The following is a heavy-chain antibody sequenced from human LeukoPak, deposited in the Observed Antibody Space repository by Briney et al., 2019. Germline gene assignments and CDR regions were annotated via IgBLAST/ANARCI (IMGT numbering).Heavy chain of an antibody. J-gene: IGHJ4*02. CDR2: IIPIFGTA. CDR1: GGTFSSYA. D-gene: IGHD4-11*01. CDR3: ARGVVTTAYVNFDY. Sequence: SVKVSRKASGGTFSSYAISWVRQAPRQGLEWMGGIIPIFGTANYAQKFQGRVTITTDESTSTAYMELSSLRSEDTAVYYCARGVVTTAYVNFDYWGQGTLVTVSS. V-gene: IGHV1-69*05.